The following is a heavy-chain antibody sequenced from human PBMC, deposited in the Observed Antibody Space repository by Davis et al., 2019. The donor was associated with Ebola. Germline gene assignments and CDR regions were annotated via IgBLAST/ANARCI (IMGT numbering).Heavy chain of an antibody. Sequence: PGGSLRLSCAASGFTFTSYPMNWVRQAPGKGLEWLSYISSTGNTKYNADSVKGRFIISRDNAKNSLYLQMNSLRDEDTAVYYCARDRVTIFGVVIMRDAFDIWGQGTMVTVSS. CDR3: ARDRVTIFGVVIMRDAFDI. J-gene: IGHJ3*02. CDR1: GFTFTSYP. V-gene: IGHV3-48*02. D-gene: IGHD3-3*01. CDR2: ISSTGNTK.